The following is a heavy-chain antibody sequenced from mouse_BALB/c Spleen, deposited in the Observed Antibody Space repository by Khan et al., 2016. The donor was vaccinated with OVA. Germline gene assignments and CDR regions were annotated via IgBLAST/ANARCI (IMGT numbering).Heavy chain of an antibody. J-gene: IGHJ3*01. CDR3: VRSTMVATGFAY. Sequence: QVQLQQPGAELVKPGASVKLSCKTSAYTFTSYWMQWVKQRPGQGLEWIGEINPSNGRTNYNEKFKSKATLTVDKSSTTAHMQLSSLTSEDSAVYYYVRSTMVATGFAYWGQGTLVTVSA. CDR2: INPSNGRT. D-gene: IGHD2-2*01. CDR1: AYTFTSYW. V-gene: IGHV1S81*02.